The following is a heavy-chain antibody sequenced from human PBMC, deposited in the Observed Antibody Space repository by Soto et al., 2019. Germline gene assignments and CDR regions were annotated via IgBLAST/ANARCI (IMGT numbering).Heavy chain of an antibody. D-gene: IGHD6-13*01. CDR3: ARVWGYSSSNYYYYYGMDV. J-gene: IGHJ6*02. V-gene: IGHV4-59*01. CDR2: IYYSGST. CDR1: GGSISSYY. Sequence: SETLSLTCTVSGGSISSYYWSWIRQPPGKGLEWIGYIYYSGSTNYNPSLKSRVTISVDTSKNQFSLKLSSVTAADTAVYYCARVWGYSSSNYYYYYGMDVWGQGTTVTVSS.